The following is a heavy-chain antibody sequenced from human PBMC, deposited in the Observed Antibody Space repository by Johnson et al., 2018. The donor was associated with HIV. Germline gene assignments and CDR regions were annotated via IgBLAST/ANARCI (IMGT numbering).Heavy chain of an antibody. V-gene: IGHV3-11*01. Sequence: QVQLVESGGGLVKPGGSLRLSCAASGFTFSSYWMHWVRQAPGKGLEWVSYISSGGGSVHYAESVKGRFIISRDNAKNSLYLQMNSLRAEDTAVYYCASTLTGDFGAFDIWGQGTMVTVSS. CDR2: ISSGGGSV. CDR1: GFTFSSYW. CDR3: ASTLTGDFGAFDI. J-gene: IGHJ3*02. D-gene: IGHD7-27*01.